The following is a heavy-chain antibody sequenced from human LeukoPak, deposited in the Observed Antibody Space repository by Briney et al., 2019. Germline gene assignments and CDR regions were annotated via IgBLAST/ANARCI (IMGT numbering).Heavy chain of an antibody. CDR2: ISSSSSTI. CDR1: GFTFSSYS. Sequence: GGSLRLSCAASGFTFSSYSMNWVRQAPGKGLEWVSSISSSSSTIYYADSVKGRFTISRDNAKNSLYLQMNSLRAEDTAVYYCARVAIAAAGAFDIWGQGTMVTVSS. CDR3: ARVAIAAAGAFDI. J-gene: IGHJ3*02. D-gene: IGHD6-13*01. V-gene: IGHV3-48*01.